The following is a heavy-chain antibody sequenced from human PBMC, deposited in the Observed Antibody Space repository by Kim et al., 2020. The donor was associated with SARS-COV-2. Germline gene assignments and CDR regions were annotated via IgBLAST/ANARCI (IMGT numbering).Heavy chain of an antibody. D-gene: IGHD6-13*01. CDR3: ARGSPIAAAGTVGVYYYGMDV. Sequence: SETLSLTCTVSGGSISSYYWSWIRQPPGKGLEWIGYIYYSGSTNYNPSLKSRVTISVDTSKNQFSLKLSSVTAADTAVYYCARGSPIAAAGTVGVYYYGMDVWGQGTTVTVSS. CDR1: GGSISSYY. J-gene: IGHJ6*02. V-gene: IGHV4-59*01. CDR2: IYYSGST.